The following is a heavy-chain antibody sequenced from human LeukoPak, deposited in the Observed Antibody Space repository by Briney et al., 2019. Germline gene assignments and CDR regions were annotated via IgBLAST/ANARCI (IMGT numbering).Heavy chain of an antibody. Sequence: SETLSLTRTVSVGSLRSYFWNWTRQPAGKGLEWVGRLYNSGSTKYNPSLKSRVTMSVDTSKNQFSLKLSSVTAADTAVYYCAREEGSSTSYYYYYMDVWGKGTTVTVSS. CDR2: LYNSGST. CDR1: VGSLRSYF. CDR3: AREEGSSTSYYYYYMDV. D-gene: IGHD2-2*01. J-gene: IGHJ6*03. V-gene: IGHV4-4*07.